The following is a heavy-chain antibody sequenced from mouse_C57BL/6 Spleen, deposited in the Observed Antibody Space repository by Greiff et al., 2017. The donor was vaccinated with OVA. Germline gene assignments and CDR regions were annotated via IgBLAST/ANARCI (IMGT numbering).Heavy chain of an antibody. CDR3: ARESSYFDY. D-gene: IGHD1-1*01. CDR2: ISYSGST. J-gene: IGHJ2*01. CDR1: GYSITSGYD. V-gene: IGHV3-1*01. Sequence: EVQLQQSGPGMVKPSQSLSLTCTVTGYSITSGYDWHWTRHFPGNKLEWMGYISYSGSTNYNPSLKSRISITHDTSKNHFFLKLNSVTTEDTATYYCARESSYFDYWGQGTTLTVSS.